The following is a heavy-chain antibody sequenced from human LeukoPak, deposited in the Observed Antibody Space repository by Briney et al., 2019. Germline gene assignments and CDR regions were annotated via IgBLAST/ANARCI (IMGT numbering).Heavy chain of an antibody. J-gene: IGHJ5*02. D-gene: IGHD2-2*01. V-gene: IGHV3-33*01. CDR1: GFTFSSYG. Sequence: GGSLRLSCAASGFTFSSYGMHWVRQAPGKGLEWGAVIWYDGSNKYYADSVKGRFTISRDNSKNTLYLQMNSLRAEDTAVYYCARDLRVVPAVPYNWFDPWGQGTLVTVSS. CDR3: ARDLRVVPAVPYNWFDP. CDR2: IWYDGSNK.